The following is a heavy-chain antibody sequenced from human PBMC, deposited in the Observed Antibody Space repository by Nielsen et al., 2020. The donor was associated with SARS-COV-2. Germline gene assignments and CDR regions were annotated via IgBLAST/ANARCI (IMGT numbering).Heavy chain of an antibody. V-gene: IGHV3-7*01. CDR2: INPDGSEK. CDR1: GFTFSSLW. Sequence: GESLKISCAASGFTFSSLWMSWVRQVPGKGLEWVADINPDGSEKFYVDSVKGRFTISRDNAKNSMSLQMNSLRVEDTAVYYCARGHRYCSSTSCPRRGYFQHWGQGTLVTVSS. D-gene: IGHD2-2*01. CDR3: ARGHRYCSSTSCPRRGYFQH. J-gene: IGHJ1*01.